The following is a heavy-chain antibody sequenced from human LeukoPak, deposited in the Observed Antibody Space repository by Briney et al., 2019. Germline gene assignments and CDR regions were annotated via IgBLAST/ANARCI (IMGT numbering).Heavy chain of an antibody. CDR1: GFTFSSYG. V-gene: IGHV3-33*01. CDR2: TWSAEASK. CDR3: ARDRLVRQFDY. J-gene: IGHJ4*02. D-gene: IGHD3-9*01. Sequence: PGGSLRLSCAASGFTFSSYGMHWVRQAPGKGLEWVAVTWSAEASKKYADSVKGRFAISRDNSKNTLYLEMNSRRVEDTAIYYCARDRLVRQFDYWGQGTLVTVSS.